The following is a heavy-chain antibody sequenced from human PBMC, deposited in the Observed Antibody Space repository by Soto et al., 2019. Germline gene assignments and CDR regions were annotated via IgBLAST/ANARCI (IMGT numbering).Heavy chain of an antibody. Sequence: ALVKVSCKVDGYTLTEFSMHWVRQAHEKGLEWMGGFDPEDGETIYAQKFQGRVTMTEDTSTDTAYMELSSLRSADTAVYCCATLNYYDRSGYFDFWGQGTLVTVSS. V-gene: IGHV1-24*01. J-gene: IGHJ4*02. CDR2: FDPEDGET. D-gene: IGHD3-22*01. CDR1: GYTLTEFS. CDR3: ATLNYYDRSGYFDF.